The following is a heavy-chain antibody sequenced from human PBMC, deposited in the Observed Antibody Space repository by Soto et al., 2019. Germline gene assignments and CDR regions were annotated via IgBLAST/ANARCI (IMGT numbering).Heavy chain of an antibody. CDR2: IYYSGST. CDR1: GGSISSGGYY. Sequence: TLSLTCTVSGGSISSGGYYWSWIRQHPGKGLEWIGYIYYSGSTYYNPSLKSRVTISVDTSKNQFSLKLSSVTAADTAVYYCARLPNSSGWYAPITDYGMDVWGQGTTVTVSS. J-gene: IGHJ6*02. D-gene: IGHD6-19*01. V-gene: IGHV4-31*03. CDR3: ARLPNSSGWYAPITDYGMDV.